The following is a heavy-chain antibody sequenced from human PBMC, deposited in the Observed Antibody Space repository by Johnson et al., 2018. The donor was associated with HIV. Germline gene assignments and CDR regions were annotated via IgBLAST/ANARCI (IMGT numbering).Heavy chain of an antibody. Sequence: VQLVESGGGLVKPGGSLRLSCAASGFTFSHAWMSWVRQAPGKGLQWVGRIKSKTDGGTRDYAAPVKGRFTISRDDSKNTLYLQMNSLKTEDTAVYYCTTERGDSLIGADAFDIWGQGTMVTVSS. J-gene: IGHJ3*02. CDR3: TTERGDSLIGADAFDI. D-gene: IGHD3-16*01. CDR2: IKSKTDGGTR. CDR1: GFTFSHAW. V-gene: IGHV3-15*01.